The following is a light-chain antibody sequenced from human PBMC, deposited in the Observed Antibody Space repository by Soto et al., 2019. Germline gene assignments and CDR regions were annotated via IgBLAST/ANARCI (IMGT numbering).Light chain of an antibody. V-gene: IGKV3-11*01. CDR1: QTVSSY. CDR2: DAS. CDR3: QQRSNXPPT. J-gene: IGKJ5*01. Sequence: EIVLTQSPATLSXXXXXXXXXXXXASQTVSSYLAWYQQKPGQAPRLLIYDASNRATGIPARFSGSGSGTDFTLSISSLEPEDFAVYYCQQRSNXPPTFGQGTRLEIK.